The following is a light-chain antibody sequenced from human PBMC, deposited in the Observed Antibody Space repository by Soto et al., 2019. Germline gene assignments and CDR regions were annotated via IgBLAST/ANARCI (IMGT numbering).Light chain of an antibody. V-gene: IGLV2-14*01. CDR3: FSYTSYGTYV. Sequence: QSVLTQPASVSGSPGQSITISCTGTSSDVGNYKYVSWYQQHPGKAPKLMIYEVSNRPSGVSNRFSGSKSGNTASLTISGLQAEDETDYYCFSYTSYGTYVFGTGTTVTVL. CDR2: EVS. J-gene: IGLJ1*01. CDR1: SSDVGNYKY.